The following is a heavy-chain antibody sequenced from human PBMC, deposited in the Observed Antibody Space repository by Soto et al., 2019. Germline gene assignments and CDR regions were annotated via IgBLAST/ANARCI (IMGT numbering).Heavy chain of an antibody. Sequence: QVQLQESGPGLVKPSETLSLTCTVSGVSITSYYWSWIRQPAGKGLEWIGRIYSSGSTNYNPSLKSRVTMSIDTSKNPFSLKLSSVTAAYTAVYYCACLYNWNGWSDYWGQGTLVTVSS. CDR1: GVSITSYY. CDR3: ACLYNWNGWSDY. CDR2: IYSSGST. J-gene: IGHJ4*02. V-gene: IGHV4-4*07. D-gene: IGHD1-20*01.